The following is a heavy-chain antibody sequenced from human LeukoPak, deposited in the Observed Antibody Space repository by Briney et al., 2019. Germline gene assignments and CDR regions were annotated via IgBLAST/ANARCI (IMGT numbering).Heavy chain of an antibody. CDR2: IVSKSDGGAA. CDR1: VFTFSSYS. V-gene: IGHV3-15*04. CDR3: TTESRHITVGQH. J-gene: IGHJ1*01. Sequence: GGSLRLSCTASVFTFSSYSINWVRQAPRKGQEWVGRIVSKSDGGAAAYAAPVKDRFTISRDDSKNTLYLQMTSLKSEDTAVYYSTTESRHITVGQHWGQGTLVTVSS. D-gene: IGHD6-19*01.